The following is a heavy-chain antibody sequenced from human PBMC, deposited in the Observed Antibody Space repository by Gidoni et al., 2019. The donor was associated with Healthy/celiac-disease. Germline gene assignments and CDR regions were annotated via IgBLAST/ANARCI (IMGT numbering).Heavy chain of an antibody. CDR1: GFPFDAYA. V-gene: IGHV3-9*01. Sequence: EVQLVESGGGLVQPGRSLRLSCEASGFPFDAYAMHWVRQAPGKGLEWVSGISWNSGSIGYADSVKGRFTISRDNAKNSLYLQMNSLRAEDTALYYCAKAGRPYYYYYGMDVWGQGTTVTVSS. CDR3: AKAGRPYYYYYGMDV. CDR2: ISWNSGSI. J-gene: IGHJ6*02.